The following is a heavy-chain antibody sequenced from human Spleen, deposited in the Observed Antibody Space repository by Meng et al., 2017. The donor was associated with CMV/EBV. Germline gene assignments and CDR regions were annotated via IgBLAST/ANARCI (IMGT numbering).Heavy chain of an antibody. J-gene: IGHJ6*02. D-gene: IGHD3-3*01. CDR1: GFTFSDYY. CDR3: ARGQIEVWSGYYYYYYGMDV. CDR2: ISSSGGTI. V-gene: IGHV3-11*01. Sequence: GESLKISCAASGFTFSDYYMSWIRQAPGKGLEWVSYISSSGGTIYYADSVKGRFTISRDNAKNSLYLQMNSLRAEDTAVYYCARGQIEVWSGYYYYYYGMDVWGQGTTVTVSS.